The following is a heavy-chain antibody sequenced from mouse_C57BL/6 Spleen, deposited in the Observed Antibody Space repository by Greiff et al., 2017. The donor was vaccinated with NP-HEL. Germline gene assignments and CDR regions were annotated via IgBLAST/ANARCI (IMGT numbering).Heavy chain of an antibody. CDR3: ARFTTVVATGYFDY. V-gene: IGHV1-81*01. CDR2: IYPRSGNT. CDR1: GYTFTSYG. J-gene: IGHJ2*01. Sequence: VQLQQSGAELARPGASVKLSCKASGYTFTSYGISWVKQRTGQGLEWIGEIYPRSGNTYYNEKFKGKATLTADKSSSTAYMELRSLTSEDSAVYFCARFTTVVATGYFDYWGQGTTLTVSS. D-gene: IGHD1-1*01.